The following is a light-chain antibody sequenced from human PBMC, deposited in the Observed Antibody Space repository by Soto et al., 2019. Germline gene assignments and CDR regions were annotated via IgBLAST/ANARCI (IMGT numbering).Light chain of an antibody. CDR3: QQYSTPPFT. J-gene: IGKJ3*01. V-gene: IGKV4-1*01. CDR2: WAS. CDR1: QRVLKSSTNKNC. Sequence: DIVLTQSPASLTVSLGERATINCRSSQRVLKSSTNKNCVAWYQHKPGQPPKLLINWASTRESGVPARFSGSGSGPDFTLTISSLQAEDVAVYYFQQYSTPPFTFGPGTTVQIK.